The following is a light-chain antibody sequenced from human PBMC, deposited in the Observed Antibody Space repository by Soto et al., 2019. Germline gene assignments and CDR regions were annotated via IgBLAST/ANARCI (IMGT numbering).Light chain of an antibody. V-gene: IGLV2-14*01. CDR2: NVS. CDR3: SSFTSNNTVL. J-gene: IGLJ2*01. CDR1: SSDVGGYNY. Sequence: QSAPTQPASVSGSPGQSITISCTGTSSDVGGYNYVSWYQQHPGKAPKLMIYNVSNRPSGVSNRFSGSKSGNTASLTISGLQAEDEAHYYCSSFTSNNTVLFGGGTKLTVL.